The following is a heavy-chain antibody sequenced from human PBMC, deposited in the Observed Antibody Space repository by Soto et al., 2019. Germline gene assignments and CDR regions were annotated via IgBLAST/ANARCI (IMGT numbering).Heavy chain of an antibody. CDR2: IYWDDDK. Sequence: QITLKESGPTLVKPTQTLTLTCTFSGFSLSTSGVGVGWIRQPPGKALEWLALIYWDDDKRYSPSLKSRLTITKDPSKNQVVLTTTNMDPADTATYYCAHRRGTKGDSSGPIIWGYWGQVTLVTVSS. CDR3: AHRRGTKGDSSGPIIWGY. D-gene: IGHD3-22*01. V-gene: IGHV2-5*02. J-gene: IGHJ4*02. CDR1: GFSLSTSGVG.